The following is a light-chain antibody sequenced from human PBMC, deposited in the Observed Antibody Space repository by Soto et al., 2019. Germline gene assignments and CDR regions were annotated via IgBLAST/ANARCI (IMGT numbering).Light chain of an antibody. CDR2: ASS. CDR3: QQSYSNPLT. J-gene: IGKJ1*01. V-gene: IGKV1-39*01. CDR1: QNIRDS. Sequence: DIQMTQSPSSLSASVGDRFTITCRASQNIRDSLNWYQQKPGKAPKFLIYASSSLQSGVPSRFSGSASGTDFTLTISSLQPEDFATYYCQQSYSNPLTFGQGTKVDIK.